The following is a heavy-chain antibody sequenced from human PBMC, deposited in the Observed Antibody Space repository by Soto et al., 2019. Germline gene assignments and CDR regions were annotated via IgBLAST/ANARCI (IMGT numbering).Heavy chain of an antibody. V-gene: IGHV3-11*01. CDR1: GFTFSDYY. J-gene: IGHJ6*03. Sequence: QVQLVESGGGLVKPGGSLRLSCAASGFTFSDYYMSWIRQAPGKGLEWVSYISSSGSTIYYADSVKGRFTISRDNAKNSQYLQMNSLRAEYTAVYYCARTMVRGVMTLQHYYYMDVWGKGTTVTVSS. CDR3: ARTMVRGVMTLQHYYYMDV. D-gene: IGHD3-10*01. CDR2: ISSSGSTI.